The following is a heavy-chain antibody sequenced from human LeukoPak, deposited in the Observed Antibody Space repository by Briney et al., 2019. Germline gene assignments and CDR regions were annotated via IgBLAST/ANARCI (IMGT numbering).Heavy chain of an antibody. V-gene: IGHV3-23*01. CDR1: GFTFSSYA. CDR3: ARVGNSGYDSDY. Sequence: GGSLRLSCAASGFTFSSYAMSWVRQAPGKGLEWVSAISGSGGSTYYADSVKGRFTISRDNSKNTLYLQMNSLRAEDTAVYYCARVGNSGYDSDYWGQGTLVTVSS. CDR2: ISGSGGST. J-gene: IGHJ4*02. D-gene: IGHD5-12*01.